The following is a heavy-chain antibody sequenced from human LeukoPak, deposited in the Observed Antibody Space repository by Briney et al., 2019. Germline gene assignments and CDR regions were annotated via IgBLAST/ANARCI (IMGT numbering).Heavy chain of an antibody. Sequence: GGSLRLSCAASGFTVSTNYMSWVRQAPGRGLEWVSVIYSGGSTYYADSVKGRFTISRDNSKNTLYLQMNSLRAEDTAVYYCARGITEVRWDDYYGMDVWGQGTTVTVSS. CDR2: IYSGGST. CDR3: ARGITEVRWDDYYGMDV. J-gene: IGHJ6*02. V-gene: IGHV3-66*01. D-gene: IGHD1-26*01. CDR1: GFTVSTNY.